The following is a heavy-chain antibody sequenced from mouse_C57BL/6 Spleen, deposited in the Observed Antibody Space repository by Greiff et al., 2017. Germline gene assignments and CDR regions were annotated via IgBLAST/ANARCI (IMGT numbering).Heavy chain of an antibody. Sequence: EVQGVESGGGLVKPGGSLKLSCAASGFTFSSYAMSWVRQTPEKRLEWVATISDGGSYTYYPDNVKGRFTISRDNAKNNLYLQMSHLKSEDTAMYYCARVRDYDGVFAYWGQGTLVTVSA. J-gene: IGHJ3*01. CDR2: ISDGGSYT. CDR1: GFTFSSYA. D-gene: IGHD2-4*01. CDR3: ARVRDYDGVFAY. V-gene: IGHV5-4*01.